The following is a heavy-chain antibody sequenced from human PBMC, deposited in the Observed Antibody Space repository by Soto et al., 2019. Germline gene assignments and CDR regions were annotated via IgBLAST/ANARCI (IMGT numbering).Heavy chain of an antibody. J-gene: IGHJ5*02. D-gene: IGHD3-16*02. CDR2: IHPGDSDT. CDR1: GYSFTSYW. Sequence: GESLKISCKGSGYSFTSYWIGWVRQMPVKGLEWMGIIHPGDSDTRYSPSFQGQVTISADKSISTAYLQWSSLKASDTAMYYCARRPLSSEQYNWFDPWGQGTLVTVSS. V-gene: IGHV5-51*01. CDR3: ARRPLSSEQYNWFDP.